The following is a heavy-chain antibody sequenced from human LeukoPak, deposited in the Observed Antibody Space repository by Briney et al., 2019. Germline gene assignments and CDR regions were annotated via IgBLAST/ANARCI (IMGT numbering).Heavy chain of an antibody. Sequence: ASVKVSCKASGYTFTGCYMHWVRQAPGQGLEWMGWINPNSGGTNYAQKFQGRVTMTRDTSISTAYMELSRLRSDDTAVYYCARGGKKQMATTPCGYWGQGTLVTVSS. V-gene: IGHV1-2*02. D-gene: IGHD5-24*01. CDR2: INPNSGGT. J-gene: IGHJ4*02. CDR1: GYTFTGCY. CDR3: ARGGKKQMATTPCGY.